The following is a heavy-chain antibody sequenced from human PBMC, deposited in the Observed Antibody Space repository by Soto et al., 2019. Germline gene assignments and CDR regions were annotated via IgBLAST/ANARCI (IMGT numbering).Heavy chain of an antibody. J-gene: IGHJ3*02. D-gene: IGHD3-22*01. CDR2: IIPIFGTA. Sequence: ASVNVSCKASGGTFSSYAISWVRQAPGQGLEWMGGIIPIFGTANYAQKFQGRVTITADESTSTAYMELSSLRSEDTAVYYCASNLYYYDSSGPDWSNAFDIWGQGTMVTVSS. CDR3: ASNLYYYDSSGPDWSNAFDI. V-gene: IGHV1-69*13. CDR1: GGTFSSYA.